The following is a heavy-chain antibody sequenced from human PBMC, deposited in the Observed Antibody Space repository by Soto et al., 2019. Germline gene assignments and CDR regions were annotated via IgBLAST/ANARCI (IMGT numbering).Heavy chain of an antibody. Sequence: PSETLSLTCTVSGGSISSYYWSWIRQPPGKGLEWIGYIYYSGSTNYNPSLKSRVTISVDTSKNHFSLKLSSVTAADTAVYYCARISPRVATIYDYYYYYMDVWGKGTTVTVSS. CDR1: GGSISSYY. V-gene: IGHV4-59*08. J-gene: IGHJ6*03. CDR3: ARISPRVATIYDYYYYYMDV. D-gene: IGHD5-12*01. CDR2: IYYSGST.